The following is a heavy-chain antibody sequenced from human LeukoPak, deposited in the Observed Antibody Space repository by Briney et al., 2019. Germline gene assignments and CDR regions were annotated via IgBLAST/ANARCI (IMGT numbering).Heavy chain of an antibody. Sequence: PSETLSLTCTVSGGSISSGSYYWSWIRQPAGKGLEWIGRIYTSGNTNYNPSLKSRVTISVDTSKNQFSLKLSSVTAADTAVYYCARHIILWWHTSAHFDYWGQGTLVTVSS. CDR2: IYTSGNT. CDR1: GGSISSGSYY. CDR3: ARHIILWWHTSAHFDY. V-gene: IGHV4-61*02. J-gene: IGHJ4*02. D-gene: IGHD2-21*01.